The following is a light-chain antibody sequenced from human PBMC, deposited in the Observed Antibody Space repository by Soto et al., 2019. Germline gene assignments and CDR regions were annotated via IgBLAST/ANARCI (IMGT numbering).Light chain of an antibody. CDR3: QQYGNSPRT. V-gene: IGKV3-15*01. Sequence: EIVMTQSPATLSVSPGERATLSCRASQSVSSDLAWYQHKPGQAPRLLIYGASTRATGITDRFSGSGSGTDFTLTISRLDPEDFAVYYCQQYGNSPRTFGQGTKVDIK. J-gene: IGKJ1*01. CDR1: QSVSSD. CDR2: GAS.